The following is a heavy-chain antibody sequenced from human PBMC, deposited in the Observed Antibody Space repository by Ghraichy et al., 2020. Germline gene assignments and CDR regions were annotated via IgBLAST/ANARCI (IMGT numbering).Heavy chain of an antibody. CDR2: ITSSSRFI. CDR1: GFTFSGYS. Sequence: LSLTCAASGFTFSGYSMNWVRQAPGKGLEWVAYITSSSRFISYADSVKGRFTISRDNAKNSLDLQMRSLRDEDTAVYYCARGSKVVRYYYYDGMDVWGQGTTVTVSS. CDR3: ARGSKVVRYYYYDGMDV. D-gene: IGHD2-21*01. V-gene: IGHV3-48*02. J-gene: IGHJ6*02.